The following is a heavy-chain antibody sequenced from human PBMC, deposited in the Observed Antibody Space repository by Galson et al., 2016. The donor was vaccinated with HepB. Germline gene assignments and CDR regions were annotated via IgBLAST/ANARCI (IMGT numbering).Heavy chain of an antibody. CDR3: GKDLTPGGMDV. CDR2: FSLDSDRR. D-gene: IGHD3-9*01. Sequence: SLRLSCAVSGFTSEIYALHWVRQAPGKGLEWVAGFSLDSDRRDYAESVKGRFTVSRDKAKNCLYLQRNSLRAEDTALYFCGKDLTPGGMDVWGQGTTVIVSS. J-gene: IGHJ6*02. V-gene: IGHV3-9*02. CDR1: GFTSEIYA.